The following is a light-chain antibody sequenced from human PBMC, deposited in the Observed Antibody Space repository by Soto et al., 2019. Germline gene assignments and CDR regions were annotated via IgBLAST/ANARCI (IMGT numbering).Light chain of an antibody. V-gene: IGKV3-20*01. J-gene: IGKJ5*01. CDR3: QQYGSSPIT. CDR2: SAS. CDR1: QSVSSN. Sequence: TQSPATLSVSPGESATLSCRASQSVSSNLAWYQQKPGQAPRLLIYSASLRATGTPDRFSGSGSGTDFSLTISRLEPEDFAVYYCQQYGSSPITFGQGTRLEIK.